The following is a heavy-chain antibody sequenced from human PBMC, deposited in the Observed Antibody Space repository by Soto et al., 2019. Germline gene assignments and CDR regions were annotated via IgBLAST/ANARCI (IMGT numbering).Heavy chain of an antibody. Sequence: QVQLVESGGGVVQPGRSLRLSCAASGFTFDNYGMHWVRQAPGKGLEWVAAISNDGSDKYYADSVKGRLTISRDNSKNTVYRQMNSLRAEDTAVYYCAKDQGIAASHGIDWGQGTMVTVSS. D-gene: IGHD6-13*01. J-gene: IGHJ3*01. CDR3: AKDQGIAASHGID. CDR2: ISNDGSDK. V-gene: IGHV3-30*18. CDR1: GFTFDNYG.